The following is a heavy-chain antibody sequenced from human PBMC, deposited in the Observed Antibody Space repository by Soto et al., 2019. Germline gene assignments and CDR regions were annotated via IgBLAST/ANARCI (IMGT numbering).Heavy chain of an antibody. CDR1: GFTFSYYS. J-gene: IGHJ4*02. CDR3: ARVWAGGVY. D-gene: IGHD2-8*02. V-gene: IGHV3-7*01. Sequence: EVQLVESGGGLVQPGGSLRLSCAASGFTFSYYSMSWVRQAPGKGLEWVANINQDGGEKYYVDSLKGRFTISRDNAENSLYLQMNSLRAEDTAMYYCARVWAGGVYGGQGTLVTVSS. CDR2: INQDGGEK.